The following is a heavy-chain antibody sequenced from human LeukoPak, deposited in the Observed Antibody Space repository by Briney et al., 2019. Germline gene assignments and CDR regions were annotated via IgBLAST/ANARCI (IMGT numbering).Heavy chain of an antibody. D-gene: IGHD6-13*01. Sequence: SETLSLTCTVSGGSISSYYWSWIRQPAGKGLEWNGRIYTSGSANYNPSLKSRVTMSVDTSKNQFSLKLSSVTAADTAVYYCARDLGQQLADAFDIWGQGTMVTVSS. CDR3: ARDLGQQLADAFDI. CDR1: GGSISSYY. J-gene: IGHJ3*02. V-gene: IGHV4-4*07. CDR2: IYTSGSA.